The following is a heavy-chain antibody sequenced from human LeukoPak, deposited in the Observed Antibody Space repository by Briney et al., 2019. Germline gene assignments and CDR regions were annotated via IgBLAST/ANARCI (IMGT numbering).Heavy chain of an antibody. CDR2: INTNTGNP. Sequence: ASVKVSCKASGGTFSNYAISWVRQAPGQGLEWMGWINTNTGNPTYAQGFTGRFVFSLDTSVSTAYLRISSLKAEDTAVYYCARDWERWYFDLWGRGTLVTVSS. CDR3: ARDWERWYFDL. CDR1: GGTFSNYA. V-gene: IGHV7-4-1*02. J-gene: IGHJ2*01. D-gene: IGHD1-26*01.